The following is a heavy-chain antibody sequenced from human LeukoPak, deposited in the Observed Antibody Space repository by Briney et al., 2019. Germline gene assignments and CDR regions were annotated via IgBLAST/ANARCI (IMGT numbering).Heavy chain of an antibody. CDR2: INPSGGST. V-gene: IGHV1-46*01. CDR3: ARDWSGYGFDY. D-gene: IGHD5-12*01. CDR1: GYTFTSYY. J-gene: IGHJ4*02. Sequence: ASVKVSCKSSGYTFTSYYMHWVRQAPGQGLEWMGIINPSGGSTSYAQKFQGRVTMTRDTSTSTVYMELSSLRSEDTAVYYCARDWSGYGFDYWGQGTLVTVSS.